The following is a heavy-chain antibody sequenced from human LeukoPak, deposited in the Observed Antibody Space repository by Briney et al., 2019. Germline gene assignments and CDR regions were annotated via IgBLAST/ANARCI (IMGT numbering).Heavy chain of an antibody. CDR3: ARSPRSMVRGVITHDY. CDR2: ISSSSSYI. Sequence: GGSLRLSCAASGFTFSSYSMNWVRQAPGKGLEWVSSISSSSSYIYYADSVKGRFTISRDNAKNSLYLQMNSLRAEDTAVYYCARSPRSMVRGVITHDYWGQGTLDTVSS. D-gene: IGHD3-10*01. J-gene: IGHJ4*02. V-gene: IGHV3-21*01. CDR1: GFTFSSYS.